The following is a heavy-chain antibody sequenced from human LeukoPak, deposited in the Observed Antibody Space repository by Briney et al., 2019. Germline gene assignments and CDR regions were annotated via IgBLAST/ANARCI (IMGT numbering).Heavy chain of an antibody. J-gene: IGHJ5*02. CDR3: ARQGSSSWVGEWFDP. V-gene: IGHV4-39*01. CDR1: GGSISSSSYY. Sequence: SETLSLTCTVSGGSISSSSYYWGWIRQPPGKGLEWIGGIYYSGSTYYNPSLKSRVTISVDTSKNQFSLKLSSVTAADTAVYYCARQGSSSWVGEWFDPWGQGTLVTVSS. CDR2: IYYSGST. D-gene: IGHD6-13*01.